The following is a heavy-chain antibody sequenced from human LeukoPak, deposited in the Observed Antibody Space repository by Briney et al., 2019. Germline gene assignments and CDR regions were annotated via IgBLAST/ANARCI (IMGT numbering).Heavy chain of an antibody. D-gene: IGHD1/OR15-1a*01. J-gene: IGHJ4*01. V-gene: IGHV3-23*01. CDR2: ISGSGGST. CDR3: AKDHEQEGTIDY. CDR1: GFTFSSYA. Sequence: GGSLRLSCAASGFTFSSYAMSWVRQAPGKGLEWVSAISGSGGSTYYADSVKGGFTISRDNSKNTLYLQMNSLRAEDTAVYYCAKDHEQEGTIDYWGQGTLVTVSS.